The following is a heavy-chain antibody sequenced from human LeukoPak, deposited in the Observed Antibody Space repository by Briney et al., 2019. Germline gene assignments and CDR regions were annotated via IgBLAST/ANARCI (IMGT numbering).Heavy chain of an antibody. Sequence: GGSLRLSCVGSEFTFSNYAMSWVRQAPGKGLEWVAVISYDGSNKYYADSVKGRFTISRDNSKNTLYLQMNSLRAEDTAVYYCARAGGGGYYDSSGYRCDYWGQGTLVTVSS. CDR1: EFTFSNYA. J-gene: IGHJ4*02. V-gene: IGHV3-30-3*01. CDR3: ARAGGGGYYDSSGYRCDY. CDR2: ISYDGSNK. D-gene: IGHD3-22*01.